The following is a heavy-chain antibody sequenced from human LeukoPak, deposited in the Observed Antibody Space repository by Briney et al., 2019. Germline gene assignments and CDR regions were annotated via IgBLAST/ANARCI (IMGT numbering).Heavy chain of an antibody. CDR3: ARSPPMGELLPCFDY. D-gene: IGHD1-26*01. Sequence: SETLSLTCTVSDDSISDYYRGWIRQPPGKGLEWIGYFHNSGTSTYNPSLKSRVTISVDTSKNQFSLKLSSVTAADTAVYYCARSPPMGELLPCFDYWGQGTLVTVSS. CDR2: FHNSGTS. J-gene: IGHJ4*02. V-gene: IGHV4-59*08. CDR1: DDSISDYY.